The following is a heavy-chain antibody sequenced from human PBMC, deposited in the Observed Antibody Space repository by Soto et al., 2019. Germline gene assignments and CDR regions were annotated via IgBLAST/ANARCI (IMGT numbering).Heavy chain of an antibody. Sequence: GASVKVSCKASGYTFTSYGISWVRQAPGQGLEWMGWISAYNGNTNYAQKLQGRVTMTTDTSTSTAYMELRSLRSDDTAVYYCAREYYYDSSGYYEGDYYYYGMDVWGQGTTVTVSS. CDR3: AREYYYDSSGYYEGDYYYYGMDV. CDR2: ISAYNGNT. D-gene: IGHD3-22*01. V-gene: IGHV1-18*01. CDR1: GYTFTSYG. J-gene: IGHJ6*02.